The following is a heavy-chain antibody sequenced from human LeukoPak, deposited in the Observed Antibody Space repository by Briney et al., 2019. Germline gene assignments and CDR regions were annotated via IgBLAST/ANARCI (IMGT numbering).Heavy chain of an antibody. Sequence: GGSLRLSCAASGFTVSSNYMSWVRLAPGKGLEWVSVIYSGGSTYYADSVKGRFTISRDNSKNTLYLQMNSLRAEDTAVYYCARAGDYGDCFDYWGQGTLVTVSS. CDR3: ARAGDYGDCFDY. CDR2: IYSGGST. V-gene: IGHV3-53*01. D-gene: IGHD4-17*01. J-gene: IGHJ4*02. CDR1: GFTVSSNY.